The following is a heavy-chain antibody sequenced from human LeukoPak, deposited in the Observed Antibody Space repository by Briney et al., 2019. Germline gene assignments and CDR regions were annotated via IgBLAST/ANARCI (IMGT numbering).Heavy chain of an antibody. J-gene: IGHJ4*02. CDR2: IYYSGST. D-gene: IGHD3-10*01. CDR3: ARESDYYGSGLYDC. Sequence: SETLSLTCTVSGGSISSYYWSWIRQPPGKGLEWIGYIYYSGSTNYNPSLKSRVTISVDTSKNQFSLKLSSVTAADTAVYYCARESDYYGSGLYDCWGQGTLVTVSS. CDR1: GGSISSYY. V-gene: IGHV4-59*08.